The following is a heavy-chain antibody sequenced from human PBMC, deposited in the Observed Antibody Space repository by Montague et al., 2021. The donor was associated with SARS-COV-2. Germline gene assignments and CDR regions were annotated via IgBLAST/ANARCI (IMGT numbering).Heavy chain of an antibody. CDR2: IYYSGST. V-gene: IGHV4-39*01. CDR3: ARHGKTRIAMIVVVIGYFDY. Sequence: SETLSLTCTVSGGSIGSRSYYWGWIRQPPGKGLEWIGSIYYSGSTYYNPSLKSRVTISVDTSKNQFSLKLSSVTAADTAVYYCARHGKTRIAMIVVVIGYFDYWGQGTLVTVSS. D-gene: IGHD3-22*01. CDR1: GGSIGSRSYY. J-gene: IGHJ4*02.